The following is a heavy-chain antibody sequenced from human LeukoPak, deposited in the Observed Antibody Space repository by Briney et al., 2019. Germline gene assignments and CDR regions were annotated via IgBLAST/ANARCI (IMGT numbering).Heavy chain of an antibody. D-gene: IGHD2-2*01. Sequence: GGSLRLSCAASGFTFSTYAMHWVRQDPGKGLEWVGVISYDGSEKYYADSVRGRFTISRDNSKNTLYLQMNSLRAEDTAVYYCARDPCSSTSCHHYYYGMDVWGKGTTVTVSS. CDR2: ISYDGSEK. CDR3: ARDPCSSTSCHHYYYGMDV. J-gene: IGHJ6*04. CDR1: GFTFSTYA. V-gene: IGHV3-30*14.